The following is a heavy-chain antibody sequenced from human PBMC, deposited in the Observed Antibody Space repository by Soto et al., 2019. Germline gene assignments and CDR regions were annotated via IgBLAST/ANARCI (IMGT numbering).Heavy chain of an antibody. Sequence: PGGSLRLSCAVSGFTVSSNYMSWVRQAPGKGLEWVSVIYSGGLTYYADSVKGRFTISRDNSKNTLYLQMNSLRAEDTAVYYCARDPTVETTFAFDIWGRGTMVTVSS. CDR3: ARDPTVETTFAFDI. CDR1: GFTVSSNY. V-gene: IGHV3-66*01. D-gene: IGHD1-26*01. CDR2: IYSGGLT. J-gene: IGHJ3*02.